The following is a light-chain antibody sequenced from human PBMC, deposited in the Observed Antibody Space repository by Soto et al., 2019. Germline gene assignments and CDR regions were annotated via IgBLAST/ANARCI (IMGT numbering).Light chain of an antibody. CDR2: GAS. CDR1: QDVGRY. J-gene: IGKJ1*01. V-gene: IGKV1-8*01. Sequence: AIRMTQSPSSLSASAGDRVAIACRASQDVGRYLAWYQQKPGQAPKLLIYGASTLQSGVPSRFSVGGSGTDFTLTISCLQSGDFATYYCQHYKNYPWAFGQGTKVVIK. CDR3: QHYKNYPWA.